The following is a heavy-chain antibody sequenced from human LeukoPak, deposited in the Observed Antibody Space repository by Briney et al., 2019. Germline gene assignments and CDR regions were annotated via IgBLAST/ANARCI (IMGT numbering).Heavy chain of an antibody. V-gene: IGHV1-2*02. Sequence: VASVKVSCKASGCTFTSYYMHWVRQAPGQGLEWMGWINPSSGGTNYAQKFQGRVTMTRDTFISTAYMELSRLRSDDTAVYYCARGPTLIAGNNYCYHYMDVWGKGTTVTVSS. CDR1: GCTFTSYY. D-gene: IGHD1-1*01. CDR3: ARGPTLIAGNNYCYHYMDV. CDR2: INPSSGGT. J-gene: IGHJ6*03.